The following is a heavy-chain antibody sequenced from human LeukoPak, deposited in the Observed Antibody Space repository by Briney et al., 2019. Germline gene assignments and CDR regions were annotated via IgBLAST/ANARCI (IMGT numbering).Heavy chain of an antibody. J-gene: IGHJ4*02. D-gene: IGHD1-7*01. Sequence: GGSLRLSCAASGLTFSTSNINWVRQAPGKGLEWVSYISSDGNTMYYANSVKGRFTISRDNAKNSLYLQMSSLRADDTAVYYCATPAAELLFVGSDYWGQGTLVTVSS. CDR2: ISSDGNTM. CDR1: GLTFSTSN. V-gene: IGHV3-48*01. CDR3: ATPAAELLFVGSDY.